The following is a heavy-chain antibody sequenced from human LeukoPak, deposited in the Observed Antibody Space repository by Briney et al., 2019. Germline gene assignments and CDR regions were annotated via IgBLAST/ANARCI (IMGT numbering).Heavy chain of an antibody. D-gene: IGHD5-12*01. CDR2: ISYDGSNN. J-gene: IGHJ4*02. V-gene: IGHV3-30*03. CDR1: GFTFSSYG. Sequence: GGSLRLSCAASGFTFSSYGMHWVRQAPGKGLEWVAVISYDGSNNYYADSVKGRFTISRDNAKNSLYLQMNSLTAEDTAIYYCAREMGGYPCDYWGQGTLVTVSS. CDR3: AREMGGYPCDY.